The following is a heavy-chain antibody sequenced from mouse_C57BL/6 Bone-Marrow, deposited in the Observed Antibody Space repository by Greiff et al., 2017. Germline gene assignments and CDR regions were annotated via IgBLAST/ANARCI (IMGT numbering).Heavy chain of an antibody. CDR1: GYSITSGYY. CDR2: ISNDGSN. Sequence: EVQLVESGPGLVQPSQSLSLTCSVTGYSITSGYYWNWIRQFPGNKLEWMGYISNDGSNNYNPSLKNRISITRDTSKNQFFLKLNSVTTEDTATYYCARGAYDYDRYYYAMDYWGQGTSVTVSS. V-gene: IGHV3-6*01. D-gene: IGHD2-4*01. J-gene: IGHJ4*01. CDR3: ARGAYDYDRYYYAMDY.